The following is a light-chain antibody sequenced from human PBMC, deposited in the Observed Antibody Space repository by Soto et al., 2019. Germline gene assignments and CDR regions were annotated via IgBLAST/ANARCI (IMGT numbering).Light chain of an antibody. Sequence: DIQITQSPSTLSASVVDRVTITCLASQSISSWLAWYQQKPGKAPKLLINKASSLESGVPSRFSGSGSGTEFTLTISSLQPDDFATYYCQQYKSHRRKCGQGTKGDIK. V-gene: IGKV1-5*03. CDR1: QSISSW. J-gene: IGKJ1*01. CDR2: KAS. CDR3: QQYKSHRRK.